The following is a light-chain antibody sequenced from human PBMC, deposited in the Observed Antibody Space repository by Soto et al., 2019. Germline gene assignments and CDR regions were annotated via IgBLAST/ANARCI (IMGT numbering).Light chain of an antibody. CDR3: QQSHGRIT. CDR1: QSVSTR. Sequence: DTQMTQSPSSLSASVGAGVPIICRARQSVSTRLAWYPQKPGKAPKLLIYATSSLQSGVPSRVSGSGSGTDFTLTISSLQPEDFATYYCQQSHGRITFGQGTRLEI. CDR2: ATS. V-gene: IGKV1-39*01. J-gene: IGKJ5*01.